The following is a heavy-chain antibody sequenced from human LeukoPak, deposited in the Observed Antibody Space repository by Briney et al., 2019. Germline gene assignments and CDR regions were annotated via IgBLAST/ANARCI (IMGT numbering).Heavy chain of an antibody. Sequence: SETLSLTCAVYGGSFSGYYWSWIRQPPGKGLERIGEINHSGSTNYNPSLKSRVTISVDTSKNQFSLKLSSVTAADTAVYYCARKWWNQGFDYWGQGTLVTVSS. CDR3: ARKWWNQGFDY. J-gene: IGHJ4*02. V-gene: IGHV4-34*01. CDR1: GGSFSGYY. CDR2: INHSGST. D-gene: IGHD2-15*01.